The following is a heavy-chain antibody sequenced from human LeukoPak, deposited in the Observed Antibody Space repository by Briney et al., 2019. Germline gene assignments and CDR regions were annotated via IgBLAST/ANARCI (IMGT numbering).Heavy chain of an antibody. CDR3: ARVGPGSYVDY. J-gene: IGHJ4*02. CDR1: GGSISSSSYY. V-gene: IGHV4-39*07. D-gene: IGHD3-10*01. Sequence: PSETLSLTCTVSGGSISSSSYYWGWIRQPPGKGLEWIGSIYYSGSTYYNPSLKSRVTISVDTSKNQFSLKLSSVTAADTAVYYCARVGPGSYVDYWGQGTLVTVSS. CDR2: IYYSGST.